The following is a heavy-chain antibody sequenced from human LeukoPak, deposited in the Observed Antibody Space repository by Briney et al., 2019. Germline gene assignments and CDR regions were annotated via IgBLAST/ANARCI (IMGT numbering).Heavy chain of an antibody. CDR2: ISYDGSNK. D-gene: IGHD3-3*01. CDR3: ATIRTDFWSGYFDY. Sequence: GGSLRLSCAASGFTFSSYGMHWVRQAPGKGLEWVAFISYDGSNKYYADSVKGRFTISRDNAKNSLYLQMNSLRAEDTAVYYCATIRTDFWSGYFDYWGQGTLVTVSS. V-gene: IGHV3-30*03. CDR1: GFTFSSYG. J-gene: IGHJ4*02.